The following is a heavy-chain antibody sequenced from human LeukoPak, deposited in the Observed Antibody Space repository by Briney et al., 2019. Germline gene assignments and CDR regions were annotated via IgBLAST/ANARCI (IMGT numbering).Heavy chain of an antibody. CDR3: APRPVPAAIEAINFDY. CDR2: ISSGSSYI. CDR1: GFTFSSYS. Sequence: PGGSLRLSCAASGFTFSSYSMNWVRQAPGKGLEWVSSISSGSSYINYADSVKGRFTISRDNAKNSLYLQMDSLRAEDTAVYYCAPRPVPAAIEAINFDYWGQGTLVTVSS. V-gene: IGHV3-21*01. J-gene: IGHJ4*02. D-gene: IGHD2-2*01.